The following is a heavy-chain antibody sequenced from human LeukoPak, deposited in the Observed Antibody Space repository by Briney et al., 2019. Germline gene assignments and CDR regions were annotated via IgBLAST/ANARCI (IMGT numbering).Heavy chain of an antibody. V-gene: IGHV4-59*01. Sequence: PSETLSLTCTVSGGSISSYYWSWIRQSPGKGLEYIGYIHYTGSTNYNPSLKSRVTISVETSKSQFSLKLKSVTAADTAVYYCARGGYYGSGNDFRFDPWGQGTLVTVSS. CDR3: ARGGYYGSGNDFRFDP. CDR1: GGSISSYY. D-gene: IGHD3-10*01. J-gene: IGHJ5*02. CDR2: IHYTGST.